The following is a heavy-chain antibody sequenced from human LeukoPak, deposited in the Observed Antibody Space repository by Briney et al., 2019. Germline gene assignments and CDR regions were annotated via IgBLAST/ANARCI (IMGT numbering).Heavy chain of an antibody. J-gene: IGHJ2*01. CDR3: ARLNPANAYWYFDL. CDR2: IYTSGNT. Sequence: SQTLSLTCNVSGGSMSSGRHYWSWIRQPAGKELEWIGRIYTSGNTDYNPSLKSRISISVDTSKNQFSLKLSSVTAADTALYYCARLNPANAYWYFDLWGRGTLVTVSS. V-gene: IGHV4-61*02. CDR1: GGSMSSGRHY.